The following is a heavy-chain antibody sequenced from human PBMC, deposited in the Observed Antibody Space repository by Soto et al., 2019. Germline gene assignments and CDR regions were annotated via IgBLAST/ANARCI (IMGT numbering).Heavy chain of an antibody. J-gene: IGHJ3*02. Sequence: PVGSLRLSCAASGFTFRCFGMHWIRQAPGKGLEWVALISYDGTNKYYADSVRGRFTISRDNSKNTLYLEMNTLRVEDTAVYYCAKVLPATGIEGGGDAFDIWGQGTMVTVSS. V-gene: IGHV3-30*18. CDR3: AKVLPATGIEGGGDAFDI. CDR1: GFTFRCFG. CDR2: ISYDGTNK. D-gene: IGHD1-26*01.